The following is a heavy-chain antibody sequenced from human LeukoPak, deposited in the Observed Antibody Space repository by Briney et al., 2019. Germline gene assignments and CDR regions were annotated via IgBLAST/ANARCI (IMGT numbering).Heavy chain of an antibody. J-gene: IGHJ4*02. CDR1: GGSISSYY. V-gene: IGHV4-59*01. D-gene: IGHD6-19*01. CDR2: IYYSGST. CDR3: ARGLYSSGWYFDY. Sequence: SETLSLTCTVSGGSISSYYWGWIRQPPGKGLEWIGYIYYSGSTNYNPSLKSRVTISVDTSKNQFSLKLSSVTAADTAVYYCARGLYSSGWYFDYWGQGTLVTVSS.